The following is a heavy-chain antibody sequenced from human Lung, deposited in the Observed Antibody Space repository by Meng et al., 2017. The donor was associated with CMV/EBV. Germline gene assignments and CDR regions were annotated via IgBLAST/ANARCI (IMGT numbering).Heavy chain of an antibody. CDR2: INPNSGDT. CDR3: ARVNRYCTGGTCPSTGYYGMDV. Sequence: SVXVSXXDSGYNFTGYYLHWVRQAPGQGLEWMGWINPNSGDTNYEQKFQGKITMTGDTSITTAYMELSRLRTDDMAVYHCARVNRYCTGGTCPSTGYYGMDVWGQGTTVTVSS. D-gene: IGHD2-8*02. J-gene: IGHJ6*01. CDR1: GYNFTGYY. V-gene: IGHV1-2*02.